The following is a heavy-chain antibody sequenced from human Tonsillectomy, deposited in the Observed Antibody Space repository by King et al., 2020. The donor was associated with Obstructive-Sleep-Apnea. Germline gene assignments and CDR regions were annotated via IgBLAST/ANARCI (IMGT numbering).Heavy chain of an antibody. D-gene: IGHD3-10*01. J-gene: IGHJ3*02. CDR2: ISWNSGTI. V-gene: IGHV3-9*01. CDR3: AKGPPRYYGSGRFDVFDI. CDR1: GFTFDDYA. Sequence: VQLVESGGGLVQPGRSLRLSCAASGFTFDDYAMHWVRQAPGKGLEWVSGISWNSGTIGYADSVKGRSTISRDNAKNFLYVQMNSLRAEDTALYYCAKGPPRYYGSGRFDVFDIWGQGTMVTVSS.